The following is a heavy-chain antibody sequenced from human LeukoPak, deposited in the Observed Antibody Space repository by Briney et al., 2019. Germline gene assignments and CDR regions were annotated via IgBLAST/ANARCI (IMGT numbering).Heavy chain of an antibody. CDR3: ARGRAYYDSTGYGY. J-gene: IGHJ4*02. Sequence: SETLSLTCTVSGVSLTNYYWSWIRQPPGKGLEWIGYIYYSGNTNYNPSLNSRVTISVDTSKNQFSLRLSSVTAADTAVYYCARGRAYYDSTGYGYWGQGTLVTVSS. V-gene: IGHV4-59*01. D-gene: IGHD3-22*01. CDR2: IYYSGNT. CDR1: GVSLTNYY.